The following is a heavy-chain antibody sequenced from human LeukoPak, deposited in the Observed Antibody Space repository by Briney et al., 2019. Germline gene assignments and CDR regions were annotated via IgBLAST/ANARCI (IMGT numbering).Heavy chain of an antibody. J-gene: IGHJ4*02. CDR2: IYHSGST. V-gene: IGHV4-38-2*01. CDR1: GYSISSGYY. Sequence: SETLSLTYAVSGYSISSGYYWGWIRQPPGKGLEWIGSIYHSGSTYYNPSLKSRVTISVDTSKNQFSLKLSSVTAADTAVYYCARVYTANGPGGYWGQGTLVTVSS. CDR3: ARVYTANGPGGY. D-gene: IGHD1-1*01.